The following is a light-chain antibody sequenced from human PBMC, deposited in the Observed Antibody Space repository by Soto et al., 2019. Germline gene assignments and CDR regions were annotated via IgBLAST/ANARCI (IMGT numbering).Light chain of an antibody. V-gene: IGKV3-11*01. CDR3: QQRSNWPPT. Sequence: EIVLTQSPATLSLSPGERATLSRRASQSVSSYLAWYQQKPGQAPRLLIYDASNRATGIPARFSGSGSGTDFTLTISSLEPEDFVVYYCQQRSNWPPTFGGGTKVEIK. CDR1: QSVSSY. CDR2: DAS. J-gene: IGKJ4*01.